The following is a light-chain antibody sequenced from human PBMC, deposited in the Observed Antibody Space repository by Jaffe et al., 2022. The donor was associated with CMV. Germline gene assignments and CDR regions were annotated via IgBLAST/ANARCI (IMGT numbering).Light chain of an antibody. J-gene: IGKJ5*01. CDR3: QQANSFPIT. CDR2: AAS. CDR1: QTISSW. V-gene: IGKV1-12*01. Sequence: DIQLTQSPSSVSASVGDRVTITCRASQTISSWLAWYQQKPGKPPNLLIYAASGLRSGVPSRFSGSGSGTDFTLTISSLQPEDFATYFCQQANSFPITFGQGTRLEI.